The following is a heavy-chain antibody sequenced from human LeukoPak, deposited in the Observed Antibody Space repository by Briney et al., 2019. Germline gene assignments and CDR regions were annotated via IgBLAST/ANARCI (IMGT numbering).Heavy chain of an antibody. CDR1: EYTFTGYY. V-gene: IGHV1-2*02. CDR2: INPNSGGT. J-gene: IGHJ5*02. D-gene: IGHD3-22*01. Sequence: ASVKVSCKTSEYTFTGYYMHWVRQAPGQGLEWMGWINPNSGGTNYAQKFQGRVTMTRDTSISTAYMELSRLRSEDTAVYYCARDSNSGGYLRFDPWGQGTLVTVSS. CDR3: ARDSNSGGYLRFDP.